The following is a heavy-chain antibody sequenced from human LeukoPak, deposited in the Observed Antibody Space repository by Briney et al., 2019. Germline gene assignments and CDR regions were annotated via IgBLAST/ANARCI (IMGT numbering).Heavy chain of an antibody. CDR2: ISYDGSNK. V-gene: IGHV3-30-3*01. Sequence: PGGSLRLSCAASGFTFSSYAMHWVRQAPGKGLEWVAVISYDGSNKYYADSVKGRFTISRDNSKNTLYLQMNSLRAEDTAVYYCAREAGYYGSGSYGMDVWGQGTTVTVSS. CDR1: GFTFSSYA. J-gene: IGHJ6*02. CDR3: AREAGYYGSGSYGMDV. D-gene: IGHD3-10*01.